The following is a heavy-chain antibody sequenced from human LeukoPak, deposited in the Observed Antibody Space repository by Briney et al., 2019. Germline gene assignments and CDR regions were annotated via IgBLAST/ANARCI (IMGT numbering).Heavy chain of an antibody. CDR1: VGTFSIYA. J-gene: IGHJ6*02. D-gene: IGHD6-13*01. CDR2: IIPILGIA. V-gene: IGHV1-69*04. Sequence: SVTVSCKSSVGTFSIYAISWVRQAPGQGLEWMGRIIPILGIANYAQKFQGRVTITADKSTSTAYMELSSLRSEDTAVYYCARVNSSSWYVYGMDVWGQGTTVTVSS. CDR3: ARVNSSSWYVYGMDV.